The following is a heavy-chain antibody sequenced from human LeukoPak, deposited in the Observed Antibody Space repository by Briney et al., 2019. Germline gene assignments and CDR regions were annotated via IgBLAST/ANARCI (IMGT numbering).Heavy chain of an antibody. CDR2: IYYSGST. V-gene: IGHV4-39*07. CDR1: GGSISSSSYY. Sequence: SETLSLTCTVSGGSISSSSYYWGWIRQPPGKGLEWIGSIYYSGSTYYNPSLKSRVTISVDTSKNQFSLKLSSVTAADTAVYYCAREIRILQQLVRLGWFDPWGQGTLVTVSS. D-gene: IGHD6-13*01. J-gene: IGHJ5*02. CDR3: AREIRILQQLVRLGWFDP.